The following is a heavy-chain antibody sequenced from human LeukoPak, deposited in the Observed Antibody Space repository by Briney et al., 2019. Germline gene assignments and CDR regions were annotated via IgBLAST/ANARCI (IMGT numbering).Heavy chain of an antibody. J-gene: IGHJ4*02. CDR1: GYTFTSYG. D-gene: IGHD3-3*01. Sequence: WASVKVSCKASGYTFTSYGISWVRQAPGQGLEWMGWISAYNGNTNYAQKLQGRVTMTTDTSTSTAYMELRSLRSDDTAVYYCARSYDFWSGYFIPTDYWGQGTLVTVSS. V-gene: IGHV1-18*01. CDR3: ARSYDFWSGYFIPTDY. CDR2: ISAYNGNT.